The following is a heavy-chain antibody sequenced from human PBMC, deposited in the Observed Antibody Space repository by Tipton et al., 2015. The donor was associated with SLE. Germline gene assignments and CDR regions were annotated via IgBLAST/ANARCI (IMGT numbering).Heavy chain of an antibody. V-gene: IGHV1-46*01. J-gene: IGHJ6*03. Sequence: QLVQSGAEVKKPGASVKVSCKASGYTFTSYYMHWVRQAPGQGLEWMGIINPSGGSTSYAQKFQGRVTMTRDTSTSTVYMELSSLRSEDTAVYYCARAGFLEWWAPSGMDVWGKGTTVTVSS. CDR1: GYTFTSYY. D-gene: IGHD3-3*01. CDR2: INPSGGST. CDR3: ARAGFLEWWAPSGMDV.